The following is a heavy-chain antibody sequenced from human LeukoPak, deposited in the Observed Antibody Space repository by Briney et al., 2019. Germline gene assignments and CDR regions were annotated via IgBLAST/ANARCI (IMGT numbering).Heavy chain of an antibody. Sequence: GKSLRLSCAATGFTFSNYAMHWVRQAPGKGLEWVAVISYDGSNKYYADSVKGRFTISRDNSKNTLYLQMNSLRAEDTAVYYCARGRGGGYSGYDQFDYWGQGTLVTVSS. J-gene: IGHJ4*02. CDR3: ARGRGGGYSGYDQFDY. V-gene: IGHV3-30-3*01. CDR1: GFTFSNYA. CDR2: ISYDGSNK. D-gene: IGHD5-12*01.